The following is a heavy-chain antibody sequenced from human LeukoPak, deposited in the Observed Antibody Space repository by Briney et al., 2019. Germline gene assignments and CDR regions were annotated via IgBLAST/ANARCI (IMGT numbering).Heavy chain of an antibody. D-gene: IGHD3-22*01. V-gene: IGHV3-30*18. CDR3: AKESHDSSGYYHYFDY. J-gene: IGHJ4*02. Sequence: GRSLRLSCAASGFTFRSHGTHWVRQAPGKGLEWVALISYDGSKKYYADSVKGRFPISRDNSKNTLYLQMNSLRAEDTAVYYCAKESHDSSGYYHYFDYWGQGALVTVSS. CDR2: ISYDGSKK. CDR1: GFTFRSHG.